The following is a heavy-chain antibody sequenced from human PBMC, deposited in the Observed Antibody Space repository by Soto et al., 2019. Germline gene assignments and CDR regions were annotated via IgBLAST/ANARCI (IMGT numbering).Heavy chain of an antibody. J-gene: IGHJ4*02. D-gene: IGHD6-19*01. Sequence: EXLKISCKCSGHXFTSYLFGWVRHMPGKGLEWMGIIYHGDSDTRYSPSFQGQVTISADKSISTAYLQWSSLKDSDTAMYYCARPMVRGPYSPIAVAGYWGQGTLGTVSS. CDR1: GHXFTSYL. V-gene: IGHV5-51*01. CDR3: ARPMVRGPYSPIAVAGY. CDR2: IYHGDSDT.